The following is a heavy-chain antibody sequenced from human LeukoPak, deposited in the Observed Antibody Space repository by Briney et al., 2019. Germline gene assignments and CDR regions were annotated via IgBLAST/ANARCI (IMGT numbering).Heavy chain of an antibody. CDR3: ARMSYFDSSGYYYVDGFDM. CDR2: IDHSGGA. Sequence: SETLSLTCAVYGGSFSGYSWSWIRQSPGKGLEWIGEIDHSGGATYNPSLKSRVTILKDTSKNELSLMLSSVTAADTAVYFCARMSYFDSSGYYYVDGFDMWGRGTMVTVSS. J-gene: IGHJ3*02. CDR1: GGSFSGYS. V-gene: IGHV4-34*01. D-gene: IGHD3-22*01.